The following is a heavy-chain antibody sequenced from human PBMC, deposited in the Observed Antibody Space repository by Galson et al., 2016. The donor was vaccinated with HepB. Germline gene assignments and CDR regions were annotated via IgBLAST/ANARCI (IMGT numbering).Heavy chain of an antibody. CDR3: ARDRGIAAVGDDPFEI. CDR2: MYYSGSP. Sequence: ETLSLTCTVFGGSMRNYHWSWIRQPPGKGPECIGYMYYSGSPKYNPSLKSRVTMLVDTSKNQFYLKLTSVTAADTAVYYCARDRGIAAVGDDPFEIWGQGTMVTVSS. D-gene: IGHD6-13*01. J-gene: IGHJ3*02. V-gene: IGHV4-59*01. CDR1: GGSMRNYH.